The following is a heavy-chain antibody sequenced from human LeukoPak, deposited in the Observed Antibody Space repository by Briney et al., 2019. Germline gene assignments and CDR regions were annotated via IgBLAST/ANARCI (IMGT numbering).Heavy chain of an antibody. CDR1: GFTFSRYG. CDR3: AKDSHRYCSGGSCYSFDY. Sequence: PGGSLRLSCAASGFTFSRYGMHWVRQAPGKGLEWVAVISYDGSNKYYADSVKGRFTISRDNSKNTLYLQMNSLRAEDTAVYYCAKDSHRYCSGGSCYSFDYWGQGTLVTVSS. J-gene: IGHJ4*02. V-gene: IGHV3-30*18. D-gene: IGHD2-15*01. CDR2: ISYDGSNK.